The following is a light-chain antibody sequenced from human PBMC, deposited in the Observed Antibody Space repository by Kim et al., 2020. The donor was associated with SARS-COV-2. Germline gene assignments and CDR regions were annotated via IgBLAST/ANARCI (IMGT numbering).Light chain of an antibody. CDR2: EDT. V-gene: IGLV3-25*03. CDR1: ALPNQY. CDR3: EAADSSDTFWV. Sequence: SYELTQPRSVSVSPGQTARITCCGDALPNQYAYWFQQKPGQAPVLVIYEDTERPSGIPARFSGSTAGTTVTLTISGVQAEDEADSYCEAADSSDTFWVFG. J-gene: IGLJ3*02.